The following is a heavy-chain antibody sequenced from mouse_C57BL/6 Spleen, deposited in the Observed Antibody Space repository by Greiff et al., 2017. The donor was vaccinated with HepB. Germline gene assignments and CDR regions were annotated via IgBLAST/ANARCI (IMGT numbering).Heavy chain of an antibody. J-gene: IGHJ2*01. Sequence: EVKLVESGGGLVKPGGSLKLSCAASGFTFSDYGMHWVRQAPEKGLEWVAYISSGSSTIYYADTVKGRFTISRDNAKNTLFLQMTSLRSEDTAMYYCARGTWGTLDYWGQGTTLTVSS. CDR3: ARGTWGTLDY. CDR2: ISSGSSTI. D-gene: IGHD3-3*01. V-gene: IGHV5-17*01. CDR1: GFTFSDYG.